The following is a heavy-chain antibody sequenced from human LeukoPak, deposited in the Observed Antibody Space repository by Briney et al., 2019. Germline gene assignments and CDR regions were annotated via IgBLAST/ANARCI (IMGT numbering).Heavy chain of an antibody. D-gene: IGHD6-19*01. Sequence: SGESLRLSCAVSGFTFSSYAMTWVRQAPGEGLEWVSSTDGRGDTTFYAGSVKGRFTISRDNSKNTLYLQMHSLSGEETAIYYCAKELSSASYPYYFDFWGQGTLVTVSS. V-gene: IGHV3-23*01. CDR1: GFTFSSYA. CDR3: AKELSSASYPYYFDF. CDR2: TDGRGDTT. J-gene: IGHJ4*02.